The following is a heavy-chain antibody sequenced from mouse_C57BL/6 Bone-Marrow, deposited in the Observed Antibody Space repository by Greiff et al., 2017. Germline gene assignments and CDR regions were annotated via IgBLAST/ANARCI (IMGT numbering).Heavy chain of an antibody. CDR1: GYTFTSYG. J-gene: IGHJ2*01. V-gene: IGHV1-81*01. CDR3: AREESYYYGSSYGDY. D-gene: IGHD1-1*01. Sequence: VKLMESGAELARPGASVKLSCKASGYTFTSYGISWVKQRTGQGLEWIGEIYPRSGNTYYNEKFKGKATLTADKSSSTAYMELRSLTSEDSAVYFCAREESYYYGSSYGDYWGQGTTLTVSS. CDR2: IYPRSGNT.